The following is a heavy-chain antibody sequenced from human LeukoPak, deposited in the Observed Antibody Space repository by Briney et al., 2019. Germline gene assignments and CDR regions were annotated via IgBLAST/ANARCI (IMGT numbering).Heavy chain of an antibody. Sequence: SETLSLTCTVSGGSVSSSHYWGWIRQPPGKGLEWIGSIYYGGSTYYNASLRSRVTTSVDTSKNQFSLKLSSVTAADTAVYYCARGWQGEGFFDYWGQGTLVTVSS. J-gene: IGHJ4*02. CDR2: IYYGGST. D-gene: IGHD1-26*01. V-gene: IGHV4-39*07. CDR1: GGSVSSSHY. CDR3: ARGWQGEGFFDY.